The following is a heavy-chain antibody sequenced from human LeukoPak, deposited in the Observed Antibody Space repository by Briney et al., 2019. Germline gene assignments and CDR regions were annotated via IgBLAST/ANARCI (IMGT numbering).Heavy chain of an antibody. V-gene: IGHV1-18*04. CDR2: ISAYNGNT. J-gene: IGHJ4*02. Sequence: GASVKVSCKASGYTLTSYGISWVRQAPGQGLEWMGWISAYNGNTNYAQKLQGRVTMTTDTSTSTAYMELRSLRSDDTAVYYCARGLRLGELSFDFDYWGQGTLVTVSS. CDR3: ARGLRLGELSFDFDY. CDR1: GYTLTSYG. D-gene: IGHD3-16*02.